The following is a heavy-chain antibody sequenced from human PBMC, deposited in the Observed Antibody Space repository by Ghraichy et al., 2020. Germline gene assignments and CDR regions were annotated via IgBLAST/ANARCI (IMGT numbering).Heavy chain of an antibody. D-gene: IGHD3-22*01. Sequence: GGSLRLSCAASGFTFSDHYMDWVRQAPGKGLEWVGRTRNKANSYTTEYAASVKGRFTISRDDSKNSLYLQMISLKTEDTAVYYCARRMIVEDGMDVWGQGTTVTVSS. CDR3: ARRMIVEDGMDV. J-gene: IGHJ6*02. V-gene: IGHV3-72*01. CDR2: TRNKANSYTT. CDR1: GFTFSDHY.